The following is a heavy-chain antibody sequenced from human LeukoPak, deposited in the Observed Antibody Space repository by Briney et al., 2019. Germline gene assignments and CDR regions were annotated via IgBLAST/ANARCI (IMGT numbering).Heavy chain of an antibody. CDR2: FSAYNGNT. CDR1: GYTFTSYG. J-gene: IGHJ5*02. CDR3: ARDGYSSGWYEGGWFDP. D-gene: IGHD6-19*01. Sequence: ASVKVSCKASGYTFTSYGISWVRQAPGQGLEWMGWFSAYNGNTNYAQKLQGRVTMTTDTSTSTAYMELRSLRSDDTAVYYCARDGYSSGWYEGGWFDPWGQGTLVTVSS. V-gene: IGHV1-18*04.